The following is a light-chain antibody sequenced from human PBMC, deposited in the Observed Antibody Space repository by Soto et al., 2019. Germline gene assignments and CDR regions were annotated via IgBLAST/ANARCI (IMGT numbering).Light chain of an antibody. CDR2: KAS. J-gene: IGKJ1*01. Sequence: DIQMTQSPSTLSASVGDRVTITCRASQSINTALAWYQQKPGKAPKVLIYKASSLRNGVPSRFSGSGSGTEFTLTSSSLQPDDFASYYCQQYGTYPLTFGQGTKVEIK. CDR3: QQYGTYPLT. CDR1: QSINTA. V-gene: IGKV1-5*03.